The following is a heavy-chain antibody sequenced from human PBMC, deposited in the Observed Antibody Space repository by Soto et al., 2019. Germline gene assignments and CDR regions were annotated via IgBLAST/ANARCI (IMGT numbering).Heavy chain of an antibody. Sequence: QVQLQESGPGLVKPSQTLSLTCTVSGGSISSGDYYWSWIRQPPGKGLEWIGYIYYSGSTYYNPSLKSRVTISVDTSMTQFSLKLSFVTAADTAVYYCASRRSRGRALLFDPWGQGTLVTVSS. CDR2: IYYSGST. CDR1: GGSISSGDYY. D-gene: IGHD1-26*01. V-gene: IGHV4-30-4*01. CDR3: ASRRSRGRALLFDP. J-gene: IGHJ5*02.